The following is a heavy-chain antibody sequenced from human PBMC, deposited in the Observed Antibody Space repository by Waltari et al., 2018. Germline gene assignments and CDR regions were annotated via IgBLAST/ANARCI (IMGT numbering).Heavy chain of an antibody. CDR2: ISSSSSYR. D-gene: IGHD3-3*01. CDR1: GFTFSSYS. J-gene: IGHJ4*02. CDR3: ARVKEITIFGVVTHSDY. Sequence: EVQLVESGGGLVKPGGSLRLSCAASGFTFSSYSMNWVRQAPGKGLEWVSSISSSSSYRYYADSVKGRFTIARDNAKNSLDLQMNSLRAEDTAVYYCARVKEITIFGVVTHSDYWGQGTLVTVSS. V-gene: IGHV3-21*01.